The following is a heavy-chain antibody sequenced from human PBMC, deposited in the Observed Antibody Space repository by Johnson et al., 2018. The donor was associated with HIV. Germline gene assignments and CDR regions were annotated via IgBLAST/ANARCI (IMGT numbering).Heavy chain of an antibody. CDR1: GFTVSDYY. CDR3: ARDHTGIAAAGNAFDI. Sequence: QVQLVEFGGGLIQPGGSLRLSCAASGFTVSDYYMSWIRQAPGKGLEWVSYISSSGSTIYYADSVKGRFTISRDNAKNSLYLQMNSLRAEDTAVYYCARDHTGIAAAGNAFDIWGQGTMVTVSS. J-gene: IGHJ3*02. V-gene: IGHV3-11*04. D-gene: IGHD6-13*01. CDR2: ISSSGSTI.